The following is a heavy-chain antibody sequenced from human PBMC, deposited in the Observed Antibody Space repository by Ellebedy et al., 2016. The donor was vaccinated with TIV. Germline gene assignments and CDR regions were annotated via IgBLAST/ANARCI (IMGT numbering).Heavy chain of an antibody. D-gene: IGHD1-26*01. Sequence: GGSLRLSXAASGFTFSSSAMHWVRQAPGKGLEWVASMSSDGRYKYYAGSVKGRFTISRDNSESTLYLRMDSLRGDDTAVYYCTREEGPTHFDYWGQGTLVTVSS. J-gene: IGHJ4*02. CDR2: MSSDGRYK. V-gene: IGHV3-30*04. CDR1: GFTFSSSA. CDR3: TREEGPTHFDY.